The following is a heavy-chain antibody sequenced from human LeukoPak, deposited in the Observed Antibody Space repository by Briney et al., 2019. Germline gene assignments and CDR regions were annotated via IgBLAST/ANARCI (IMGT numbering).Heavy chain of an antibody. CDR1: GFTFSDYY. D-gene: IGHD3-10*02. Sequence: GGSLRLSCAASGFTFSDYYMRWIRQAPGKGLEWVSYISSSGSTIYYADSVKSRFTISRDNAKNSLYLQMNSRRAEDTAVYYCAELGITMIGGVWGKGTTVTISS. CDR3: AELGITMIGGV. CDR2: ISSSGSTI. J-gene: IGHJ6*04. V-gene: IGHV3-11*04.